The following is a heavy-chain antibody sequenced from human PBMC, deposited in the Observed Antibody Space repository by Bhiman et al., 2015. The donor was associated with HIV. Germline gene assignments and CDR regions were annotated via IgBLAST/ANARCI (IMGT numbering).Heavy chain of an antibody. D-gene: IGHD3-10*01. J-gene: IGHJ5*02. V-gene: IGHV3-21*02. CDR3: ARDATVTQMVRGVPRWFDP. Sequence: EVQLVESGGGLVKPGGSLRLSCEASGFTFSSYSMNWIRQAPGKGLEWVSSISSSSSYIYYADSVKGRFTISRDNAKKSLYLQMNSLRAEDTAVYYCARDATVTQMVRGVPRWFDPWG. CDR2: ISSSSSYI. CDR1: GFTFSSYS.